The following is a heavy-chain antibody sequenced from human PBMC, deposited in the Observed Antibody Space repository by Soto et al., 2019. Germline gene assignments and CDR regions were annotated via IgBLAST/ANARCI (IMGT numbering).Heavy chain of an antibody. CDR2: INPSGGST. CDR1: GYTFTIYY. J-gene: IGHJ4*02. D-gene: IGHD3-9*01. V-gene: IGHV1-46*01. Sequence: ASVKVSCKASGYTFTIYYMHWVRQAPGQGLEWMGIINPSGGSTSYAQKFQGRVTMTRDTSTSTVYMELSSLRSEDTAVYYCARDFYTDDWFLNPEYLIDYWGQGTLVTVSS. CDR3: ARDFYTDDWFLNPEYLIDY.